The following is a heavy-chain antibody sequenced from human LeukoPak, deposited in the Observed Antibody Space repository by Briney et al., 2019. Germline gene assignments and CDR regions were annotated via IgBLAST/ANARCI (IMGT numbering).Heavy chain of an antibody. Sequence: KSGGSLRLSCAASGFTFSSYAMSWVRQAPGKGLEWVSAISGSGGSTYYADSVKGRFTISRDNSKNTLYLQMNSLRAEDTAVYYCARSNEGYSYGYYYYYYMDVWGKGTTVTVSS. CDR2: ISGSGGST. D-gene: IGHD5-18*01. J-gene: IGHJ6*03. CDR1: GFTFSSYA. CDR3: ARSNEGYSYGYYYYYYMDV. V-gene: IGHV3-23*01.